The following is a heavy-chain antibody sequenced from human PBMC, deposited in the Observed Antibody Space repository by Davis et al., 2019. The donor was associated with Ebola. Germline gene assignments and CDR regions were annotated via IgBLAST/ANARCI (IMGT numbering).Heavy chain of an antibody. J-gene: IGHJ5*02. CDR1: GFTLSSFG. CDR2: LADDGTSK. CDR3: AKARTDDWNLLGGWFDP. D-gene: IGHD1-1*01. Sequence: GESLKISCAASGFTLSSFGMHWVRQAPGKGLEWVAVLADDGTSKYYADSVKGRFTVSRDLSKNVLYLQMNSLTTDDTAVYYCAKARTDDWNLLGGWFDPWGHGTLVTVSS. V-gene: IGHV3-30*18.